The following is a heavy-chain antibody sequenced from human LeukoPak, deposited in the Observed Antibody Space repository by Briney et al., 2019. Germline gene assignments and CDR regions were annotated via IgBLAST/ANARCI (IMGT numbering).Heavy chain of an antibody. Sequence: SVKVSCRASGGTFSSYTISWVRQAPGQGLEWMGRIIPILGIANYAQKFQGRVTITADKSTSTAYMELSSLRSEDTAVYYCLHPSSGPSAVDYWGQGTLVTVSS. CDR3: LHPSSGPSAVDY. CDR1: GGTFSSYT. D-gene: IGHD3-22*01. V-gene: IGHV1-69*02. CDR2: IIPILGIA. J-gene: IGHJ4*02.